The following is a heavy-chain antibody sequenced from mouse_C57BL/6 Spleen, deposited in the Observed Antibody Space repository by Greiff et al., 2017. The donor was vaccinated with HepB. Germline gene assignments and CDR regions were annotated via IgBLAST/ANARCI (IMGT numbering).Heavy chain of an antibody. CDR1: GYAFSSYW. J-gene: IGHJ4*01. Sequence: QVQLQQSGAELVKPGASVKISCKASGYAFSSYWMNWVKQRPGKGLEWIGQIYPGDGDTNYNGKFKGKATLTADKSSSTAYMQLSSLTSEDSAVYFCARGLSGRRAMDYWGQGTSVTVSS. V-gene: IGHV1-80*01. CDR2: IYPGDGDT. D-gene: IGHD6-1*01. CDR3: ARGLSGRRAMDY.